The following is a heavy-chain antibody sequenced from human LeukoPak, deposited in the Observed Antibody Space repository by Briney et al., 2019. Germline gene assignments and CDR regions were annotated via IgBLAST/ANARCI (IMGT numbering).Heavy chain of an antibody. J-gene: IGHJ4*02. CDR1: GFTFSSYG. CDR2: ISYDGSNK. V-gene: IGHV3-30*18. CDR3: AKPATMIVVVITSFDY. D-gene: IGHD3-22*01. Sequence: GALRLSCAASGFTFSSYGMHWVRQAPGKGLEWVAVISYDGSNKYYADSMKGRFTISRDNSKNTLYLQMNSLRAEDTAVYYCAKPATMIVVVITSFDYWGQGTLVTVSS.